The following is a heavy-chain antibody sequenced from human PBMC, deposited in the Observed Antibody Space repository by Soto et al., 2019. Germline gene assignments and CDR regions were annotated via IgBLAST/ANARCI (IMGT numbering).Heavy chain of an antibody. CDR2: ISAYNGNT. D-gene: IGHD2-8*01. J-gene: IGHJ4*02. V-gene: IGHV1-18*01. Sequence: ASVKVSCKASGYTFTSYGISWVRQAPGQGLEWMGWISAYNGNTNYAQKLQGRVTMTTDTSTSTAYMELRSLRSDDTAVYYCARDAKFGTNVVCYDFDYWGQGPRVTVPS. CDR3: ARDAKFGTNVVCYDFDY. CDR1: GYTFTSYG.